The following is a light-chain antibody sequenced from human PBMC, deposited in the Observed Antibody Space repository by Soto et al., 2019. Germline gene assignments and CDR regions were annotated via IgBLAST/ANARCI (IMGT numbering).Light chain of an antibody. CDR2: WAS. J-gene: IGKJ1*01. Sequence: DIVMTQSPDSLAVSLGERATINCKSSQSVLYSSNNKNYLAWYQQKPGQPPKLLIYWASTRESGVPVRFSGSGSGTDFTLTISSLQAEDVAVYYCQQYYSSPGTFGQGTKVEIK. CDR3: QQYYSSPGT. CDR1: QSVLYSSNNKNY. V-gene: IGKV4-1*01.